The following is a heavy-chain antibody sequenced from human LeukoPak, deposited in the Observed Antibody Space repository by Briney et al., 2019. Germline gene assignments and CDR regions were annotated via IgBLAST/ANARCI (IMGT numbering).Heavy chain of an antibody. CDR3: ARDRMLWGHDVFAI. Sequence: ASVKVSCKASGYTFTAYYMHWVRQAPGRGLEWMGWINPNSGGTDYAQKFQGRVTMTSDASISTAYMELTWLRSDDTAVYFCARDRMLWGHDVFAIWGQGTLVTVSS. J-gene: IGHJ3*02. V-gene: IGHV1-2*02. CDR2: INPNSGGT. CDR1: GYTFTAYY. D-gene: IGHD2-2*01.